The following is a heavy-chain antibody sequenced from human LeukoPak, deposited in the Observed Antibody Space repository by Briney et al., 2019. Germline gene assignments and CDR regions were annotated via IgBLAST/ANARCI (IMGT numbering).Heavy chain of an antibody. J-gene: IGHJ4*02. D-gene: IGHD3-10*01. CDR2: INHSGST. Sequence: PSETLSLTCAVYGGSFSGYYWSWIRRPPGKGLEWIGEINHSGSTNYNPSLKSRVTISVDTSKNQFSLKLSSVTAADTAVYYCARRSGYVDYWGQGTLVTVSS. CDR3: ARRSGYVDY. V-gene: IGHV4-34*01. CDR1: GGSFSGYY.